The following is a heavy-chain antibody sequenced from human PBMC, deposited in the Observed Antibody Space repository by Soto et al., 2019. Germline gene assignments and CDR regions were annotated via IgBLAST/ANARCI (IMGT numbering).Heavy chain of an antibody. CDR3: PRGSRYGCPSDY. CDR1: GGSISSYY. J-gene: IGHJ4*02. Sequence: QVKLQESGPGLVKPSETLSLTCTVSGGSISSYYWSWIRQPPGKRLEWIWYIYYSGSTNYNPSHKSQHNISVDTTKSDFSMELSAVTAADTAVYYCPRGSRYGCPSDYWGQGTLVTVSS. V-gene: IGHV4-59*01. D-gene: IGHD5-18*01. CDR2: IYYSGST.